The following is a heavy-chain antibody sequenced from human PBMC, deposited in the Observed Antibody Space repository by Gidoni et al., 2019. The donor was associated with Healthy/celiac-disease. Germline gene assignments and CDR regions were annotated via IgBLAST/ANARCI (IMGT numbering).Heavy chain of an antibody. CDR2: ISSSSSYI. CDR3: AREKGFDY. J-gene: IGHJ4*02. V-gene: IGHV3-21*01. Sequence: EVQLVESGGGLVKPGGSLRLSCAATGFTFSSYSMNWVRQAPGTGLEGVSSISSSSSYIYYADSVKSRFTISRDNAKNSLYLQMNSLRAEDTAVYYCAREKGFDYWGQGTLVTVSS. CDR1: GFTFSSYS.